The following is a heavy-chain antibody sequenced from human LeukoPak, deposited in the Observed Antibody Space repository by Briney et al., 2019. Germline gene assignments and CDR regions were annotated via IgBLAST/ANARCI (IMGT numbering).Heavy chain of an antibody. CDR3: ARRGMATIGLGDAFDI. J-gene: IGHJ3*02. CDR2: IYPGDSDT. V-gene: IGHV5-51*01. CDR1: GYSFTSYW. D-gene: IGHD5-24*01. Sequence: HGESLKISCKGSGYSFTSYWIGWVRQMPGKGLEWMGIIYPGDSDTRYSPSFQGQVTISADKSISTAYPQWSSLKASDTAMYYCARRGMATIGLGDAFDIWGQGTMVTVSS.